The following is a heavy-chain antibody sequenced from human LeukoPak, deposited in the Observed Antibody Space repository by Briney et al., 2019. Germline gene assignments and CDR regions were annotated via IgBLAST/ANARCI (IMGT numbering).Heavy chain of an antibody. CDR2: IIPILGIA. Sequence: VEVSYKASGGTFSSYAIGWVRPAPGQGLEWMGRIIPILGIANYAQKFQGRVTITADKSTSTAYMELSSLRSEDTAVYYCARGYCSGGSCYSGDYWGQGTLVTVSS. CDR1: GGTFSSYA. D-gene: IGHD2-15*01. CDR3: ARGYCSGGSCYSGDY. J-gene: IGHJ4*02. V-gene: IGHV1-69*10.